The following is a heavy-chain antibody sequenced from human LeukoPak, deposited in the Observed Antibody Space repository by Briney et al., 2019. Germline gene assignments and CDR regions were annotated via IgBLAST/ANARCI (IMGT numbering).Heavy chain of an antibody. J-gene: IGHJ4*02. CDR1: GFSIRGSW. Sequence: GGSLRLSCAVSGFSIRGSWMSWVRQTPGKGLEWVADMNEDGSVTWYADSVKGRFTVSRDNAKSSVDLQMSSLRAEDTAVYYCARDPAWGAIDYWGQGTLVTVSS. V-gene: IGHV3-7*01. CDR2: MNEDGSVT. CDR3: ARDPAWGAIDY. D-gene: IGHD7-27*01.